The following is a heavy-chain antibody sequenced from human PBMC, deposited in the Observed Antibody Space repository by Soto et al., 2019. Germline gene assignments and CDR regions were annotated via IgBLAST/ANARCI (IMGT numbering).Heavy chain of an antibody. D-gene: IGHD3-22*01. CDR3: ARTPPRGYRRGYYYYYMDV. V-gene: IGHV1-69*13. Sequence: ASVKVSCKASGGTFSSYAISWVRQAPGQGLEWMGGIIPIFGTANYAQKFQGRVTITADESTSTAYMELSSLRSEDTAVYYCARTPPRGYRRGYYYYYMDVWGKGTTVTVSS. J-gene: IGHJ6*03. CDR1: GGTFSSYA. CDR2: IIPIFGTA.